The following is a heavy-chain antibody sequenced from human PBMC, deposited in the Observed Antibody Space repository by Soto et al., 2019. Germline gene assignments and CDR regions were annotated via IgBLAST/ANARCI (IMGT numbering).Heavy chain of an antibody. J-gene: IGHJ6*03. V-gene: IGHV1-8*01. Sequence: ASVKVSCKASGYTFTSYDINWVRQATGQGLEWMGWMNPNSGNTGYAQKFQGRVTMTRNTSISTAYMELSSLRSEDTAVYYCARGPNEIVVVPAALHRYYYYYMAVWGKGTTVTVSS. CDR1: GYTFTSYD. CDR3: ARGPNEIVVVPAALHRYYYYYMAV. CDR2: MNPNSGNT. D-gene: IGHD2-2*01.